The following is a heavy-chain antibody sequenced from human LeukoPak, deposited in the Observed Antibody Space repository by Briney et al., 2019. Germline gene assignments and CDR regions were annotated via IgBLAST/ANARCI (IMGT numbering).Heavy chain of an antibody. Sequence: SETLSLTCTVSGGSISSYYWSWIRQPPGKGLDWIGYIYYSGSTNYNPSLKSRVTISVDTSKNQFSLKLSSVTAADTAVYYCARDNSYGAIDYWGQGTLLTVSS. CDR1: GGSISSYY. V-gene: IGHV4-59*12. CDR2: IYYSGST. J-gene: IGHJ4*02. CDR3: ARDNSYGAIDY. D-gene: IGHD5-18*01.